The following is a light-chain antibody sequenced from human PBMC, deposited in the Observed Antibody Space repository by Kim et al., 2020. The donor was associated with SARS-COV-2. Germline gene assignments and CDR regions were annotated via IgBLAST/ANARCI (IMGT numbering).Light chain of an antibody. CDR3: QVWDSSSDHLV. J-gene: IGLJ3*02. V-gene: IGLV3-21*04. CDR1: NIGSKS. CDR2: YDS. Sequence: SYELTQPPSVSVAPGKTARITCGGNNIGSKSVHWYQQKPGQAPVLVIYYDSDRPSGIPERFSGSNSGNTATLTISRVEAGDEAAYYCQVWDSSSDHLVFG.